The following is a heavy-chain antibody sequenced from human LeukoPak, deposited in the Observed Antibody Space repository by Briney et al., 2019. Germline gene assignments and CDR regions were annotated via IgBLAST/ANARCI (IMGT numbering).Heavy chain of an antibody. V-gene: IGHV4-59*01. CDR2: IYYSGST. CDR1: GGSISSYY. CDR3: ARARGCSSTSCYRGDNWFDP. J-gene: IGHJ5*02. D-gene: IGHD2-2*02. Sequence: QTSETLSLTCTVSGGSISSYYWSWIRQPPGKGLEWIGYIYYSGSTNYNPSLKSRVSISVDTSKNQFSLKLSSVTAADTAVYYCARARGCSSTSCYRGDNWFDPWGQGTLVTVSS.